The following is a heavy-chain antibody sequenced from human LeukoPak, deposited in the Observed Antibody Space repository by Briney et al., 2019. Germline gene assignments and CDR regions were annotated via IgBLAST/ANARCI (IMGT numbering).Heavy chain of an antibody. CDR3: ARDSGSGGP. CDR1: GFTFSSYS. V-gene: IGHV3-23*01. Sequence: GGSLRLSCAASGFTFSSYSMNWVRQAPGKGLEWVSAISGSGGSTYYADSVKGRFTISRDNSKNTLYLQMNSLRVEDTAVYYCARDSGSGGPWGQGTPVTVSS. CDR2: ISGSGGST. J-gene: IGHJ5*02. D-gene: IGHD6-19*01.